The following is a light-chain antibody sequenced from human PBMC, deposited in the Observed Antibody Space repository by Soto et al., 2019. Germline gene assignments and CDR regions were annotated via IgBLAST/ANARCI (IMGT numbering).Light chain of an antibody. V-gene: IGKV3-15*01. CDR1: QSVSST. J-gene: IGKJ1*01. CDR2: GAS. Sequence: IVRTKSPATLSVSPGERATLSCRASQSVSSTLPWYQQKPGQAPRLLIYGASTRATGIPASFRGSGSGTEFTLTISILQSEDFADYYCQQYNNWPPWTFGQGTTVEIK. CDR3: QQYNNWPPWT.